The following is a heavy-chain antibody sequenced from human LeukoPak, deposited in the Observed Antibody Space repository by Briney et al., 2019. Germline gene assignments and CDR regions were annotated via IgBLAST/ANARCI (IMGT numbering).Heavy chain of an antibody. D-gene: IGHD1-26*01. CDR1: GVSISSYY. V-gene: IGHV4-59*01. CDR2: IYYSGST. CDR3: ARGGGSYYLD. Sequence: SETLSLTCTVSGVSISSYYWSWIRQPPGKGPEWIGCIYYSGSTNYNPSLKSRVTISVDTSKNQFSLQLRSVTAADTAVYYCARGGGSYYLDWGQGTLVTVSS. J-gene: IGHJ4*02.